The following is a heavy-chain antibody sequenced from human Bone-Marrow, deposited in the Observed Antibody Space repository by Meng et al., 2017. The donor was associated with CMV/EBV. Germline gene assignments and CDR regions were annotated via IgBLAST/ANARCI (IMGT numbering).Heavy chain of an antibody. CDR3: ARDPAYCGGDCGY. D-gene: IGHD2-21*01. V-gene: IGHV1-2*02. Sequence: QGQLVQSGAEVTKPGASVKVSCKASGYTFTGYYMHWVRQAPGQGLEWMGWINPNSGGTNYAQKFQGRVTMTRDTSISTAYMELSRLRSDDTAVYYCARDPAYCGGDCGYWGQGTLVTVSS. CDR1: GYTFTGYY. CDR2: INPNSGGT. J-gene: IGHJ4*02.